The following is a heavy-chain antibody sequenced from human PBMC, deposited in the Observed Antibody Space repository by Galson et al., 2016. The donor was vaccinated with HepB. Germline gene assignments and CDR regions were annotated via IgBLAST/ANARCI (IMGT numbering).Heavy chain of an antibody. J-gene: IGHJ4*02. CDR2: IDLSDSYT. CDR3: ARHNRGHTGNGCLDV. CDR1: GSNFTTYW. V-gene: IGHV5-10-1*01. Sequence: QSGAEVKKPGESLRISCKGSGSNFTTYWISWVRQMPGKGLEWMGRIDLSDSYTKYSPSFRDHVSMSADKSITAAYLQWRGLKASDTAIYYCARHNRGHTGNGCLDVWGQGTLVTVSS. D-gene: IGHD6-25*01.